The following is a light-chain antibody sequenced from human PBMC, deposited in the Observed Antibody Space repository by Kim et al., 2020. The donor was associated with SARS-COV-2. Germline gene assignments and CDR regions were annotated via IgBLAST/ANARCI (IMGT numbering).Light chain of an antibody. J-gene: IGLJ2*01. V-gene: IGLV1-44*01. Sequence: GQTVTISWSRSGSNIGSNSINWYQQLPGTAPKLLIFGYNQRPSGIPDRFSGSMSGASASLAISGLQSEDAADYYCSVWDGSLNGAIFGGGTKLTVL. CDR2: GYN. CDR3: SVWDGSLNGAI. CDR1: GSNIGSNS.